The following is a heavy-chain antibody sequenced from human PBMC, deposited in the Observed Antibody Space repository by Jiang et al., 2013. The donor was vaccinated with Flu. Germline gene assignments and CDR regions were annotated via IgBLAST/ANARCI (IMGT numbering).Heavy chain of an antibody. V-gene: IGHV4-61*01. CDR3: ARDSGVAAAGTFYYYYMDV. CDR1: GGSVSSGSYY. Sequence: GLVKPSETLSLTCTVSGGSVSSGSYYWSWIRQPPGKGLEWIGYIYYSGSTNYNPSLKSRVTISVDTSKNQFSLKLSSVTAADTAVYYCARDSGVAAAGTFYYYYMDVWGKGTTVTVSS. J-gene: IGHJ6*03. CDR2: IYYSGST. D-gene: IGHD6-13*01.